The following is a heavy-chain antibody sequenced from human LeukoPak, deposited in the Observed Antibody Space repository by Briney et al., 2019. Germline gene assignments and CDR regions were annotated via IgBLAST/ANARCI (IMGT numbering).Heavy chain of an antibody. D-gene: IGHD1-26*01. J-gene: IGHJ3*02. V-gene: IGHV3-11*04. CDR2: ISSSGSTI. CDR3: ARALSFQEAFDI. Sequence: GGSLRLSCAASGFTFSDYYMSWIRQAPGKGLEWVSYISSSGSTIYYADPVKGRFTISRDNAKNSLYLQMNSLRAEDTAVYYCARALSFQEAFDIWGQGTMVTVSS. CDR1: GFTFSDYY.